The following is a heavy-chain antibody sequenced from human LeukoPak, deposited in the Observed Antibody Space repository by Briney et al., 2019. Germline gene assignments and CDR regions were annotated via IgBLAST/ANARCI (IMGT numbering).Heavy chain of an antibody. Sequence: GGSLRLSCAASGFTFSSYAMSWVRQAPGKGLEWVSAISGSCGSTYYADSVKGRFTISRDNSKNTLYLQMNSLRAEDTAVYYCAKSITMVRGVISIWGQGTMVTVSS. V-gene: IGHV3-23*01. CDR3: AKSITMVRGVISI. CDR2: ISGSCGST. D-gene: IGHD3-10*01. CDR1: GFTFSSYA. J-gene: IGHJ3*02.